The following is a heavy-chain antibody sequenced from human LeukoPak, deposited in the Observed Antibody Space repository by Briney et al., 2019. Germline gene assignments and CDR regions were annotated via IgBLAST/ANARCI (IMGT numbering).Heavy chain of an antibody. Sequence: SETLSLTCTVSGGSISSYYWSWIRQPPGEGLEWIGFIYHSGTTNYSPSLKSRVTISVDTSKNQFSLKLSSVTAADTAVYYCARDRTYAHYTYGMDVWGQGTTVTVSS. CDR3: ARDRTYAHYTYGMDV. V-gene: IGHV4-59*01. CDR2: IYHSGTT. CDR1: GGSISSYY. D-gene: IGHD4-17*01. J-gene: IGHJ6*02.